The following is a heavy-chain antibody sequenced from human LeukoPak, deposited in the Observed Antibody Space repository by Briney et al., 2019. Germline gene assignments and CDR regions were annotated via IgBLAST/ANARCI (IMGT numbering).Heavy chain of an antibody. J-gene: IGHJ3*01. Sequence: GGSLRLSCAASGFTVSSNFMSWVRQVPGKGLEWVSAIYSGGNTHYAESVKGRFTISRDNSKNTLYLQMNSLRVEDTAVYYCATEKIPDEHRGAFDVWGQGTMVTVSS. V-gene: IGHV3-53*01. CDR3: ATEKIPDEHRGAFDV. CDR2: IYSGGNT. D-gene: IGHD2-21*01. CDR1: GFTVSSNF.